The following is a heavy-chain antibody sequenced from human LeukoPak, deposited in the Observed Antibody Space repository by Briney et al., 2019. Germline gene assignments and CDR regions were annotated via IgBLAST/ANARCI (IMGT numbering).Heavy chain of an antibody. CDR1: GYTFTSYD. V-gene: IGHV1-8*01. CDR2: MNPNSGNT. J-gene: IGHJ4*02. CDR3: ARGGYYYDSSGYSRGLEY. D-gene: IGHD3-22*01. Sequence: ASVKVSCTASGYTFTSYDINWVRQATGQGLEWMGWMNPNSGNTGYAQKFQGRVTMTRNTSISTAYMELSSLRSEDTAVYYCARGGYYYDSSGYSRGLEYWGQGTLVTVSS.